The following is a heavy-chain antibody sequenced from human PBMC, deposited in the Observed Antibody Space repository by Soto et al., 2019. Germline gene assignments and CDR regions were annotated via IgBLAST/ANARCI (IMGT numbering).Heavy chain of an antibody. J-gene: IGHJ4*02. CDR2: ISYDGSNK. CDR1: GFTFSNFG. V-gene: IGHV3-30*18. CDR3: AKDERD. Sequence: QAQLVESGGGVVQPGRSLRLSCAASGFTFSNFGMHWVRQSPGKGLEWVAVISYDGSNKYYADSVKGRFTISRDISKNTLYLQMNSLRAEDTAVYYCAKDERDWGQGTLVTVSS.